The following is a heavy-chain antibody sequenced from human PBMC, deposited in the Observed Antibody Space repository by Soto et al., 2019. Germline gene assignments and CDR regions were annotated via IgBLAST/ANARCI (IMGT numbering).Heavy chain of an antibody. J-gene: IGHJ4*02. Sequence: GVSLRLSCAASGVTFSTYSMNWVRQAPGKGLEWVSGISGSGDSTYYADSVKGRFTVSRDNSKNTLYLQMNSLRAEDTAVFYCAKERSSGWSFDYWGQGTLVTVS. CDR3: AKERSSGWSFDY. D-gene: IGHD6-19*01. CDR1: GVTFSTYS. CDR2: ISGSGDST. V-gene: IGHV3-23*01.